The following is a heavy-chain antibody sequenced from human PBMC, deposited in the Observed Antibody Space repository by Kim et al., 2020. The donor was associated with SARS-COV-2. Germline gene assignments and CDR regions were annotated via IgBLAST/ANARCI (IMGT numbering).Heavy chain of an antibody. Sequence: SQTLSLTCAVYGGSFSGYYWSWIRQPPGKGLEWIGEINHSGSTNYNPSLKSRVTISVDTSKNQFSLKLSSVTAADTAVYYCARVVSGSWSTHFDYWGQGTLVTVSS. D-gene: IGHD6-13*01. V-gene: IGHV4-34*01. CDR2: INHSGST. CDR1: GGSFSGYY. CDR3: ARVVSGSWSTHFDY. J-gene: IGHJ4*02.